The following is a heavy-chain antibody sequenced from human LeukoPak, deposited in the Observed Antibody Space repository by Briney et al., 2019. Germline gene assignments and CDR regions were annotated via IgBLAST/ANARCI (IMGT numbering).Heavy chain of an antibody. CDR2: IYYSGST. Sequence: SETLSLTCTVSGGSISSYYWSWIRQPPGKGLEWIGYIYYSGSTNYNPSLKSRVTISVDTSKNQFSLKLSSVTAADTAVYYCARGPFITYFDYWGQGTLVTVSS. J-gene: IGHJ4*02. CDR1: GGSISSYY. V-gene: IGHV4-59*01. D-gene: IGHD3-22*01. CDR3: ARGPFITYFDY.